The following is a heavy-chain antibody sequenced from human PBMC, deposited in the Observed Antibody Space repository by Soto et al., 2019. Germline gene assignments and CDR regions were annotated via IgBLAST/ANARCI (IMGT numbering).Heavy chain of an antibody. D-gene: IGHD1-26*01. J-gene: IGHJ4*02. CDR1: GYSFHNYG. CDR3: ARGPPSGSFSLTPRY. V-gene: IGHV1-18*04. CDR2: ISGQIAKT. Sequence: QVQLVQSGPEVKKPGASVKVSCKTSGYSFHNYGIIWVRQAPGQGLEWMGWISGQIAKTNYAQKFQGKVTMTTDTSTSTAYMELSTLTSDDTAMYYCARGPPSGSFSLTPRYWGQGTLGTVAS.